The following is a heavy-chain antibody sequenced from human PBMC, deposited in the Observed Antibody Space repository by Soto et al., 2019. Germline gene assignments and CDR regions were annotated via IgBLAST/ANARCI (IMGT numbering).Heavy chain of an antibody. CDR3: AREAESPSHSEVGGVIVD. J-gene: IGHJ4*02. Sequence: ASVKVSCKASGYTFTGYYMHWVRQAPGQGLEWMGWINPNSGGTNYAQKFQGWVTMTRDTSISTAYMELSRLRSDDTAVYYCAREAESPSHSEVGGVIVDWGQGTLVTVSS. CDR2: INPNSGGT. CDR1: GYTFTGYY. V-gene: IGHV1-2*04. D-gene: IGHD3-16*02.